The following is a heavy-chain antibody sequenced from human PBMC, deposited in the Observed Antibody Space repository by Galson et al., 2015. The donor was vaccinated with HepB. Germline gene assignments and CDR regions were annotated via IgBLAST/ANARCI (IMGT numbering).Heavy chain of an antibody. CDR3: ARARSPDYDISIAFDI. CDR1: EYTFTSYY. CDR2: INPSGGST. Sequence: SVKVSCKASEYTFTSYYMHWVRQAPGQGLEWMGIINPSGGSTSYAQKLQGRVTMTRDTSTSTVYMEPSSLRSEDTAVYYCARARSPDYDISIAFDIWGQGTMVTVSS. V-gene: IGHV1-46*04. J-gene: IGHJ3*02. D-gene: IGHD3-9*01.